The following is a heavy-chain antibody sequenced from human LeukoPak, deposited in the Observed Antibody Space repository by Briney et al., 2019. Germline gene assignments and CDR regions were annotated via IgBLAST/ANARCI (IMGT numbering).Heavy chain of an antibody. CDR1: GFTFSSYS. D-gene: IGHD3-3*01. CDR2: ISGSGGST. CDR3: AKVPYYDFWSGPDY. J-gene: IGHJ4*02. Sequence: GGSLRLSCAASGFTFSSYSMSWVRQAPGKGLEWVSAISGSGGSTYYADSVKGRFTISRDNSKNTLYLQMNSLRAENTAVYYCAKVPYYDFWSGPDYWGQEALVTVSS. V-gene: IGHV3-23*01.